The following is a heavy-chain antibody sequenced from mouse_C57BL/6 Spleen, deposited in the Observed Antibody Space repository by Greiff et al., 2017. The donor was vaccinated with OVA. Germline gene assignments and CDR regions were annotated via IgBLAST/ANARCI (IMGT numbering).Heavy chain of an antibody. CDR1: GFSFNTYA. D-gene: IGHD1-2*01. CDR3: VRDYGHYFDY. CDR2: IRSKSNNYAT. J-gene: IGHJ2*01. Sequence: DVQLVESGGGLVQPKGSLKLSCAASGFSFNTYAMNWVRQAPGKGLEWVARIRSKSNNYATYYADSVKDRFTISRDDSESMLYLQMNNLKTEDTAMYYCVRDYGHYFDYWGQGTTLTVSS. V-gene: IGHV10-1*01.